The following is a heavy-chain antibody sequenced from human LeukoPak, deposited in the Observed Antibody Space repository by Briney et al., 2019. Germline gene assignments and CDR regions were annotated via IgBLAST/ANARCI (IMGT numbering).Heavy chain of an antibody. D-gene: IGHD6-13*01. V-gene: IGHV3-30-3*01. CDR3: ARDPSSSWYSNWFDP. J-gene: IGHJ5*02. Sequence: GGSLRLSCAASGFTFSSYAMHWVRQAPGKGLEWVAVVSYDGSNKCYADSVKGRFTISRDNSKNTLYLQMNSLRAEDTAVYYCARDPSSSWYSNWFDPWGQGTLVTVSS. CDR2: VSYDGSNK. CDR1: GFTFSSYA.